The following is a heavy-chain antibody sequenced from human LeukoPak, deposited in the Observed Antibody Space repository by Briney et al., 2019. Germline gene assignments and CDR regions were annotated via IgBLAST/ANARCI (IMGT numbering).Heavy chain of an antibody. Sequence: KPSETLSLTCTVSGGSISYYYWSWIRQPAGKALEWIGRIYVGGSTNYNPSLKSRVSMSLDKSRNQFSLKLSSVTAAGTAVYYCARWHMNSQDVWGRGTAVTVSS. CDR2: IYVGGST. D-gene: IGHD4-23*01. J-gene: IGHJ6*02. V-gene: IGHV4-4*07. CDR1: GGSISYYY. CDR3: ARWHMNSQDV.